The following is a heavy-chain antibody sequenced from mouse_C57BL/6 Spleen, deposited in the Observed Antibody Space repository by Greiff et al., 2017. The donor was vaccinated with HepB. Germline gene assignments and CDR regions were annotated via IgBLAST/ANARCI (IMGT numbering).Heavy chain of an antibody. CDR3: ARGKPYYAMDY. CDR2: IYPGSGNT. CDR1: GYTFTDYY. V-gene: IGHV1-76*01. J-gene: IGHJ4*01. Sequence: VQLQQSGAELVRPGASVKLSCKASGYTFTDYYINWVKQRPGQGLEWIARIYPGSGNTYYNEKFKGKATLTAEKSSSTAYMQLSSLTSEDSAVYFCARGKPYYAMDYWGQGTSVTVSS.